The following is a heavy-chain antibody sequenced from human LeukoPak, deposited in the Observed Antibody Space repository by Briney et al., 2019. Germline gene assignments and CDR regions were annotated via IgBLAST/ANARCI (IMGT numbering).Heavy chain of an antibody. Sequence: GGSLRLSCAASGFTFSRYAMSWVRQAPGKGLVWVSRINSDGSSTSYADSVKGRFTISRDNAKNTLYLQMNSLRAEDTAVYYCAREMKGSGAFFWGQGTLVTVSS. J-gene: IGHJ4*02. V-gene: IGHV3-74*01. CDR2: INSDGSST. CDR3: AREMKGSGAFF. CDR1: GFTFSRYA.